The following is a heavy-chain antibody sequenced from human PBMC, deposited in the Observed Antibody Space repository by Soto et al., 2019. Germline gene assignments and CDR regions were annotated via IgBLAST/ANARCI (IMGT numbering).Heavy chain of an antibody. CDR3: AKGSPYSASYKEDGFDI. Sequence: GGSLRLSCEVSGFTFSSYAMSWVRQAPGRGLEWVSSISGSGGSTYHADSVNGRFTISRDNSKNTVFLQMNSLRAEDTAVYYCAKGSPYSASYKEDGFDIWGQGSLVTVSS. D-gene: IGHD1-26*01. CDR1: GFTFSSYA. J-gene: IGHJ3*02. V-gene: IGHV3-23*01. CDR2: ISGSGGST.